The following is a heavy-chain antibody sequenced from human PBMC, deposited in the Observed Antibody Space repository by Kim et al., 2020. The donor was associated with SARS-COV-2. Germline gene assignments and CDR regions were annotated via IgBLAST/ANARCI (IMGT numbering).Heavy chain of an antibody. V-gene: IGHV3-48*02. Sequence: GRFTSSRDNAKNLLYLQMNSLRDEDTAVYYCASLDYYDSSGYHYTPPFDYWGQGTLVTVSS. D-gene: IGHD3-22*01. CDR3: ASLDYYDSSGYHYTPPFDY. J-gene: IGHJ4*02.